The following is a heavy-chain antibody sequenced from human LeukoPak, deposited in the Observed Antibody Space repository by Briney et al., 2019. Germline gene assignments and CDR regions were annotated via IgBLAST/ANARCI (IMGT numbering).Heavy chain of an antibody. CDR3: ARGGPGSGRYFYMDV. CDR2: VFYNGAT. D-gene: IGHD1-14*01. V-gene: IGHV4-59*01. J-gene: IGHJ6*03. Sequence: PSETLSLTCTVSGGSISSYYWNWIRHPPGKGPEWLGYVFYNGATNYNPSLQSRITMSVDTSKNQFSLNLSSVTAADTAVYSCARGGPGSGRYFYMDVWGRGTTVTVSS. CDR1: GGSISSYY.